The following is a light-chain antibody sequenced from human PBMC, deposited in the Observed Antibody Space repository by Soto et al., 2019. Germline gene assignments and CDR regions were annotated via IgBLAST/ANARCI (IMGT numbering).Light chain of an antibody. J-gene: IGKJ1*01. CDR3: QQYNTYST. CDR2: KAS. CDR1: QSISSW. V-gene: IGKV1-5*03. Sequence: DIQMTHSPSTLSASVGDRVTMTFRASQSISSWLAWYQQKPGKAPNLLIYKASSLESAVPSRFSGSGSGTEFTLTISSLQPDDFATYYCQQYNTYSTFGQGTKVDIK.